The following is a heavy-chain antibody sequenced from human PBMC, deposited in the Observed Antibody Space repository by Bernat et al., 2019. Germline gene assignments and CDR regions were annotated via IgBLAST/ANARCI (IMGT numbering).Heavy chain of an antibody. CDR2: VYYSGST. V-gene: IGHV4-39*01. J-gene: IGHJ5*02. D-gene: IGHD4/OR15-4a*01. CDR3: ARHRLSQAMTMPYRFDP. CDR1: GGSVSSSTYY. Sequence: QVQLQESGPGLVKPSETLSLTCTVSGGSVSSSTYYWGWIRQPPGMGLEWIGSVYYSGSTYYNPSLKSRVTISIDTSKNQFSLRLSSVTAADTAVYYCARHRLSQAMTMPYRFDPWGQGNLVTVSS.